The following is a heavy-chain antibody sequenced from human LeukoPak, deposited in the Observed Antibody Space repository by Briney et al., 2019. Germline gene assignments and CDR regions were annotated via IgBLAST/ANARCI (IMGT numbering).Heavy chain of an antibody. CDR2: IIPIFGTA. CDR1: GGTFSSYA. CDR3: AREWELLEVVSAFDI. J-gene: IGHJ3*02. Sequence: SVKVSCKASGGTFSSYAISWLRQAPGQGLEWMGGIIPIFGTANYAQKFQGRVTITTDESTSTAYMELSSLRSEDTAVYYCAREWELLEVVSAFDIWGQGTMVTVSS. D-gene: IGHD1-26*01. V-gene: IGHV1-69*05.